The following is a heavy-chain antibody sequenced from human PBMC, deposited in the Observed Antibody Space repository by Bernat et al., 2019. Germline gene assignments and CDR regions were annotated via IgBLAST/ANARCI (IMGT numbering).Heavy chain of an antibody. CDR2: ITSDGSTT. CDR1: GFTLSSYC. CDR3: VRVLCACYLAG. D-gene: IGHD2-21*01. J-gene: IGHJ4*03. Sequence: VQLVESGGGLVQPGRSLRLSCAASGFTLSSYCMHWVRQAPGKGLMWVSGITSDGSTTNYADSVKGRFTISRDNAKNTVDLQINGLRAEDTTVYYCVRVLCACYLAGWGQGALVTVSS. V-gene: IGHV3-74*02.